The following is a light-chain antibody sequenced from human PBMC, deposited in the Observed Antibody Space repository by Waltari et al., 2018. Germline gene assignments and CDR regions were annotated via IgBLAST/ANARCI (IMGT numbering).Light chain of an antibody. CDR3: QQYGSSPWT. CDR1: QSVSSSY. CDR2: GAS. V-gene: IGKV3-20*01. J-gene: IGKJ1*01. Sequence: EIVLTQSPGTLSLSPGERATLSCRASQSVSSSYLAWYQQKPGQAPRVLIHGASNRATGIPGRVSGSESGTDFTRTISRLEPEDFAVDYCQQYGSSPWTFGQGTKVEIK.